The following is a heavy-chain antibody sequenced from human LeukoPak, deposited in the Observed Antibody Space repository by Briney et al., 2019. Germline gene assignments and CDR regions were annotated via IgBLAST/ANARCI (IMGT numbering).Heavy chain of an antibody. CDR3: ARDTGLAGPCDY. J-gene: IGHJ4*02. Sequence: GGSLRLSCAASGFTFSSYGMHWVRQAPGKGLEWVAVIWYDGSNKYYADSVKGRFTISRDNAKNSLHLQMNSLRAEDTAVYYCARDTGLAGPCDYWGQGTLVTVSS. CDR2: IWYDGSNK. V-gene: IGHV3-33*01. CDR1: GFTFSSYG.